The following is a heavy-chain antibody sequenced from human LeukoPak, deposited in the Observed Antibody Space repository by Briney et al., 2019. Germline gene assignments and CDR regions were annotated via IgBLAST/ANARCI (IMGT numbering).Heavy chain of an antibody. CDR2: ISSSSSTI. J-gene: IGHJ4*02. CDR3: ARDGYYYDSSGYTLDY. CDR1: GFTFSSYS. V-gene: IGHV3-48*04. D-gene: IGHD3-22*01. Sequence: GGSLRLSCAASGFTFSSYSMNWVRQAPGKGLEWVSYISSSSSTIYYADSVKGRFTISRDNAKNSLYLQMNSLRAEDTAVYYCARDGYYYDSSGYTLDYWDQGTLVTVSS.